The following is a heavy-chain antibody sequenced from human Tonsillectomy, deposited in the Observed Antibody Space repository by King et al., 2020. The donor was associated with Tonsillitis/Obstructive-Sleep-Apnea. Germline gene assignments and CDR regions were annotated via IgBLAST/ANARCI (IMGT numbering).Heavy chain of an antibody. V-gene: IGHV1-18*01. CDR2: ISPYNGNT. Sequence: VQLVESGAEVKKPGASVKITCKASGYTFIMYGISWVRQAPGQGLEWMGWISPYNGNTEYAQRLQGRVTMTTDTSTSTAYIELRSLTSDDTAVYFCARPGYYXXYQXLDYXGQGTLVXXXS. CDR3: ARPGYYXXYQXLDY. J-gene: IGHJ4*02. CDR1: GYTFIMYG. D-gene: IGHD3-22*01.